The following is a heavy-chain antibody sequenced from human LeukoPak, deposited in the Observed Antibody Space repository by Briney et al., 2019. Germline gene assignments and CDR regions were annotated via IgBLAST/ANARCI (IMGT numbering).Heavy chain of an antibody. CDR2: IWYDGSNK. Sequence: PGGSLRLSCAASGFTFSSYGMHWVRQAPGKWLEWVAVIWYDGSNKYYADSVKGRFTISRDNSKNTLYLQMNSLRAEDTAVYYCARDNALFNFDYWGQGTLVTVSS. J-gene: IGHJ4*02. CDR3: ARDNALFNFDY. V-gene: IGHV3-33*01. CDR1: GFTFSSYG.